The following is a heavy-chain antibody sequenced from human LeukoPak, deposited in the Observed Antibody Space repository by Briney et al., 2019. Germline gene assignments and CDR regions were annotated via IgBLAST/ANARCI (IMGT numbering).Heavy chain of an antibody. D-gene: IGHD1-26*01. V-gene: IGHV3-13*01. J-gene: IGHJ4*02. Sequence: AGSLRLSCAASGFTFSAHAMHWVRQPTGKGLEWVSAIGTGGDTFYPGSVKGRFTISRENVKNSLYLQMNSLRAEDTAVYYCARQMTPHGNFDYWGQGTLVTVSS. CDR1: GFTFSAHA. CDR2: IGTGGDT. CDR3: ARQMTPHGNFDY.